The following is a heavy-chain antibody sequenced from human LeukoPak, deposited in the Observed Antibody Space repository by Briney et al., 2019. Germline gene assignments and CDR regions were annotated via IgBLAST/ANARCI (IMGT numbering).Heavy chain of an antibody. D-gene: IGHD2-2*01. Sequence: GGSLRLSCAASGFTFSSYAMHWVRQVPGKGLEYVSAISSNGGSTYYANSVKGRFTISRDNSKNTLYLQMGSLRAEDMAVYYCAREYCSSTSCYFDYWGQGTLVTVSS. V-gene: IGHV3-64*01. J-gene: IGHJ4*02. CDR1: GFTFSSYA. CDR3: AREYCSSTSCYFDY. CDR2: ISSNGGST.